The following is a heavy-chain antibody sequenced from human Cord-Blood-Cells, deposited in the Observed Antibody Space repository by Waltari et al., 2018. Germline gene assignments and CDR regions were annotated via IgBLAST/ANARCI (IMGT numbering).Heavy chain of an antibody. CDR1: GGSISSSY. CDR2: IYYSGST. CDR3: ATTGIVGATDAFDI. D-gene: IGHD1-26*01. J-gene: IGHJ3*02. V-gene: IGHV4-59*01. Sequence: QVQLQESGPGLVKPSETLSLTCTVSGGSISSSYWSWIRQPPGKGLEWIGYIYYSGSTNYNPSLKSRVTISVDTSKNQFSLKLSSVTAADTAVYYCATTGIVGATDAFDIWGQGTMVTVSS.